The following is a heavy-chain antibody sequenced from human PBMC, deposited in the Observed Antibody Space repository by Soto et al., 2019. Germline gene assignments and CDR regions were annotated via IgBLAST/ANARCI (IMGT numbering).Heavy chain of an antibody. CDR1: GGSISSYY. CDR2: IYYSGST. CDR3: ARRWGEGRVDY. J-gene: IGHJ4*02. Sequence: PSETLSLTCTVSGGSISSYYWSWIRQPPGKGLEWIGYIYYSGSTNYNPSLKSRVTMALDKSRNQFSLKLSSVTAADTAVYYCARRWGEGRVDYWGQGTLVTVSS. D-gene: IGHD3-10*01. V-gene: IGHV4-59*12.